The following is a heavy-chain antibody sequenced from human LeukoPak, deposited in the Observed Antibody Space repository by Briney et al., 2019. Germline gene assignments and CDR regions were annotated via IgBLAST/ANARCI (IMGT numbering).Heavy chain of an antibody. CDR1: GFTFSSYE. CDR3: ARDRLRWTASGGGEAAFDI. Sequence: GGSLRLSCAASGFTFSSYEMNWVRQAPGKGLEWVSYISSSGSTIYYADSVKGRFTISRDNAKNSLYLQMNSLRAEDTAVYYCARDRLRWTASGGGEAAFDIWGQGTMVTVSS. V-gene: IGHV3-48*03. D-gene: IGHD4-23*01. CDR2: ISSSGSTI. J-gene: IGHJ3*02.